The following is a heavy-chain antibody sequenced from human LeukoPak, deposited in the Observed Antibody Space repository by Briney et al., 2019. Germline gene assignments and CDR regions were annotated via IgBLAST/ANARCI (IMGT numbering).Heavy chain of an antibody. J-gene: IGHJ4*02. CDR2: ISSSSSYT. CDR3: AKDHGRYRNNYFVD. D-gene: IGHD1-26*01. V-gene: IGHV3-11*05. Sequence: GRSLRLSCAASGFTFNDYYMSWIRQAPGKGLEWVSYISSSSSYTNYADSVKGRFTISRDNAKNSLYLQMNSLRAEDTAVYYCAKDHGRYRNNYFVDCGQGNLVTVSS. CDR1: GFTFNDYY.